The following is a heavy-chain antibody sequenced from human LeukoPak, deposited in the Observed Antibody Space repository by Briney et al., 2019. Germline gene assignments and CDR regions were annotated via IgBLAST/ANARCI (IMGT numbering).Heavy chain of an antibody. CDR2: IYYSGST. Sequence: PSETLSLTCTVSGGSISSHYWSWIRQPPGKGLEWIGYIYYSGSTNYNPSLKSRVTISVDTSKNQFSLKLSSVTAADTAVYYCARGGRWGLRYPYYDFWSGYSANTHFDYWGQGTLVTVSS. D-gene: IGHD3-3*01. CDR3: ARGGRWGLRYPYYDFWSGYSANTHFDY. CDR1: GGSISSHY. J-gene: IGHJ4*02. V-gene: IGHV4-59*11.